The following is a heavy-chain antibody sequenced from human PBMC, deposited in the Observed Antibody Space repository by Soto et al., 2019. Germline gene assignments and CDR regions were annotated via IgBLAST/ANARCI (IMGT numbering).Heavy chain of an antibody. CDR3: VRHVGGYYYYMDV. J-gene: IGHJ6*03. D-gene: IGHD2-15*01. CDR1: GGSVSSGSYY. CDR2: IYYSGNT. Sequence: QLQLQESGPGLVKPSETLSLTCTVSGGSVSSGSYYWGWIRQPPGKGLEWIGSIYYSGNTYYNPSLKSRVTISIYTSKNQFYLKLSSVTAADTAMYYCVRHVGGYYYYMDVWGKGTTVTVSS. V-gene: IGHV4-39*01.